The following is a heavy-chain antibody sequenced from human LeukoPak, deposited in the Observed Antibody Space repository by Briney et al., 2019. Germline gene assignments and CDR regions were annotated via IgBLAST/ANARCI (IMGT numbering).Heavy chain of an antibody. J-gene: IGHJ4*02. CDR3: ASPYCSGGSCYSYFDY. CDR1: GYSFTSYW. CDR2: IYPGDSDT. V-gene: IGHV5-51*01. Sequence: GESLKISCKGSGYSFTSYWIGWVRQMPGKGLEWMGIIYPGDSDTRYSPSFQGQVTISADKSISTAYLQWSSLKASDTAMYYCASPYCSGGSCYSYFDYWGQGTLVTVSS. D-gene: IGHD2-15*01.